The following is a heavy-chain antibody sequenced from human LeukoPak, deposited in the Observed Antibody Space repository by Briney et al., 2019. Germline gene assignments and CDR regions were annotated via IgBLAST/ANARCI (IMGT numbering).Heavy chain of an antibody. CDR3: AKGLWFGEFAY. V-gene: IGHV3-23*01. CDR1: GFTFSSYA. CDR2: IRDSATNT. J-gene: IGHJ4*02. D-gene: IGHD3-10*01. Sequence: GRSLRLSCAASGFTFSSYAMTWVRQAPGKGLEWVLAIRDSATNTYYADSVKGRFTISRDNSKNTLYLQMNSLKAEDTAVYYCAKGLWFGEFAYWGQGTLVTVSS.